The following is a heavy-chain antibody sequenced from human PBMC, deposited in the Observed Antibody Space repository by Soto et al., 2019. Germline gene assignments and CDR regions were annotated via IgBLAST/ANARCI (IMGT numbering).Heavy chain of an antibody. J-gene: IGHJ4*02. CDR2: ISSSSSYI. Sequence: PGGSLRLSCAASGFTFSSYSMNWVRQAPGKGLEWVSSISSSSSYIYYADSVKGRFTISRDNAKNSLYLQMNSLRAEDTAVYYCARDLGGDYSAFDYWGQGTLVTVSS. D-gene: IGHD4-17*01. CDR3: ARDLGGDYSAFDY. V-gene: IGHV3-21*01. CDR1: GFTFSSYS.